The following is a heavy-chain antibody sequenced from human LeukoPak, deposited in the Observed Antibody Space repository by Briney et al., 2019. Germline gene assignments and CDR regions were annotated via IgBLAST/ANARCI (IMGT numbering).Heavy chain of an antibody. Sequence: PGGSLRLSCAVSGFTIINGMYWVGQAPGPRLEGLAVINYDRNIKLYTDSVKGGFTISRDNSKNTLYLQMNSLRAEDTAVYYGVKEGLYTSCQDLDHWGQGTLVSVSS. CDR3: VKEGLYTSCQDLDH. D-gene: IGHD1-1*01. CDR2: INYDRNIK. J-gene: IGHJ4*02. V-gene: IGHV3-30*02. CDR1: GFTIING.